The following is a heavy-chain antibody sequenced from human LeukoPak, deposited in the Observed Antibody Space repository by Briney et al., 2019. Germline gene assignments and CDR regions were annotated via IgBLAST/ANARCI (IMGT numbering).Heavy chain of an antibody. V-gene: IGHV3-30-3*01. J-gene: IGHJ3*02. CDR2: ISSDGSKK. CDR3: AMIQDTSSWYRPFDI. Sequence: GRSLRPSCAASGFTFSSYAMHCVRQAPGKGLEWVAIISSDGSKKYYADSVKGRFTISRDNAKNSLYLQINSLRAEDTAVYYCAMIQDTSSWYRPFDIWGQGTMVTVSS. D-gene: IGHD6-13*01. CDR1: GFTFSSYA.